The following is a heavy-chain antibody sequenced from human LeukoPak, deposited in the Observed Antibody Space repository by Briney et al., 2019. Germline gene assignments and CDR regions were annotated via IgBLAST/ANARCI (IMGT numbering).Heavy chain of an antibody. J-gene: IGHJ4*02. Sequence: EAGGSLRLSCTASGFTFGDYAMGWVRQAPGKGLEWVGFIRSKAYGGTTEYAASVKGRFTISRDDSKSIAYLQMNSLKTEDTAVYYCTRVNDIAAAGTSWGQGTPVTVSS. V-gene: IGHV3-49*04. D-gene: IGHD6-13*01. CDR3: TRVNDIAAAGTS. CDR1: GFTFGDYA. CDR2: IRSKAYGGTT.